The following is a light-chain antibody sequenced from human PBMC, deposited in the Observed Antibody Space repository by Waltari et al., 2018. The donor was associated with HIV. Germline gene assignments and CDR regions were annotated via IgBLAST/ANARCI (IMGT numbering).Light chain of an antibody. CDR1: QSISSW. Sequence: DIQMTQSPSTLSASVGDSVPITCRASQSISSWLAWYQWKPGKAPKVLSYKASSLESGVPSRFSGSGSGTEFTLTISSLQPDDFATYYCQQYDSYSITFGQGTRLEIK. CDR2: KAS. J-gene: IGKJ5*01. V-gene: IGKV1-5*03. CDR3: QQYDSYSIT.